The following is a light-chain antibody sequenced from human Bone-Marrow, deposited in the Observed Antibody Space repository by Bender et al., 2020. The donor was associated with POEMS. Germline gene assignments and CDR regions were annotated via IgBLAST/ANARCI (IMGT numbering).Light chain of an antibody. CDR2: DVS. V-gene: IGLV2-14*03. CDR1: SSDIGNYNY. J-gene: IGLJ3*02. Sequence: QSALTQPASVSGSPGQSITISCTGTSSDIGNYNYVSWYQQHAGKAPKLLIFDVSNRPSGVSTRFSGSKSGNTASLTISGLQAQDEADYYCQSYDNSLGGWVFGGGTKLTVL. CDR3: QSYDNSLGGWV.